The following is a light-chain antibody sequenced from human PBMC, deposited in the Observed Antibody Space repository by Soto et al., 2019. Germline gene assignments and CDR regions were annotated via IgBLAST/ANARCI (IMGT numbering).Light chain of an antibody. J-gene: IGLJ2*01. CDR3: TSYAGSNIPVL. Sequence: QSVLTQPPSASGSPGQSVTISCTGTSSDVGGYNFVSWYQQHPGKAPKLMIYDVTERPSGVTDRFSGSKSGNTASLTVSGLEGEDEADYYCTSYAGSNIPVLFGGGTKRTVL. V-gene: IGLV2-8*01. CDR1: SSDVGGYNF. CDR2: DVT.